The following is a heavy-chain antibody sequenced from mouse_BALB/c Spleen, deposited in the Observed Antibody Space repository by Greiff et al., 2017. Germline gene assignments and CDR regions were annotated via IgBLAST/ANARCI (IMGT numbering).Heavy chain of an antibody. CDR3: ARGPQRVYYFDY. V-gene: IGHV1-63*02. J-gene: IGHJ2*01. CDR2: IYPGGGYT. CDR1: GYTFTNYW. Sequence: QVQLQQSGAELVRPGTSVKISCKASGYTFTNYWLGWVKQRPGHGLEWIGDIYPGGGYTNYNEKFKGKATLTADTSSSTAYMQLSSLTSEDSAVYFCARGPQRVYYFDYWGQGTTLTVSS.